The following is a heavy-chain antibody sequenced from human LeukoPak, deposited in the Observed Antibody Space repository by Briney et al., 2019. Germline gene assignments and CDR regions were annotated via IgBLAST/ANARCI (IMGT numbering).Heavy chain of an antibody. CDR3: ARYIVLMVYATTNWFDP. V-gene: IGHV3-7*03. Sequence: GGSLRLSCAASGFTFSSYWMSWVRQAPGKGLEWVANIKQDGSEKYYVDSVKGRFTISRDNAKTSLYLQMNSLRAEDTAVYYCARYIVLMVYATTNWFDPWGQGTLVTVSS. CDR1: GFTFSSYW. D-gene: IGHD2-8*01. J-gene: IGHJ5*02. CDR2: IKQDGSEK.